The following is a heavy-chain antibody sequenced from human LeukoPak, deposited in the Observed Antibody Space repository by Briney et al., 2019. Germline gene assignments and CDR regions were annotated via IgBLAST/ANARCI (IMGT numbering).Heavy chain of an antibody. V-gene: IGHV3-23*01. D-gene: IGHD2-15*01. Sequence: GGSLRLSCAASGFTFSSYSMSWVRQAPGKGLEWVSAISGSGGSTYYADSVKGRFTISRDNSKNTLYLQMNSLRAEDTAVYYCAKVGYCSGGSCYDEYFQHWGQGTLVTVSS. CDR2: ISGSGGST. J-gene: IGHJ1*01. CDR1: GFTFSSYS. CDR3: AKVGYCSGGSCYDEYFQH.